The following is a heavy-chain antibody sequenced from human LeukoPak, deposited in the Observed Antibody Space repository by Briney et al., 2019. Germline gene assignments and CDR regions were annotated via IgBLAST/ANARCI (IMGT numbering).Heavy chain of an antibody. Sequence: ASVKVSCKASGYTFTSYGISWVRQAPGQGLEWMGWISAYNGSTNYAQKLQGRVTMTTETSTSTAYMELSSLRSEDTAVYYCARGIKVGMAGIANYWGQGTLVTVSS. CDR3: ARGIKVGMAGIANY. V-gene: IGHV1-18*01. CDR1: GYTFTSYG. D-gene: IGHD6-13*01. J-gene: IGHJ4*02. CDR2: ISAYNGST.